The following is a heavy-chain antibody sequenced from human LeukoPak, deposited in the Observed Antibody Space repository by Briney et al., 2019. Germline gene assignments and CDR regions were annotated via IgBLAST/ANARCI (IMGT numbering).Heavy chain of an antibody. J-gene: IGHJ2*01. CDR2: ISYVGSNK. Sequence: PGGSLRLSCAASGFPFSSYGMHWVRQAPGKGLEWVAVISYVGSNKFYADSVKGRFTISRDNSKNTLYLQMNSLRAEDTAVHYCAKDNRYYGSGSYSSGDWYFDLWGRGTRVTVSS. CDR1: GFPFSSYG. V-gene: IGHV3-30*18. CDR3: AKDNRYYGSGSYSSGDWYFDL. D-gene: IGHD3-10*01.